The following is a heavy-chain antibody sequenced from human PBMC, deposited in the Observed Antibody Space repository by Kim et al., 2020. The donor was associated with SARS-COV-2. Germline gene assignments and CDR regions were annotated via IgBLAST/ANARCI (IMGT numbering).Heavy chain of an antibody. V-gene: IGHV3-11*01. J-gene: IGHJ6*02. CDR3: ARVIAAAGGPHGMDV. Sequence: DSVKGRFTVSRDNAKNSLYLQMNSLRAEDTAVYYCARVIAAAGGPHGMDVWGQGTTVTVSS. D-gene: IGHD6-13*01.